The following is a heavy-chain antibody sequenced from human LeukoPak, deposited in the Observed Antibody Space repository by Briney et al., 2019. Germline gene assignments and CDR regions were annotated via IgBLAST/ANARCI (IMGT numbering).Heavy chain of an antibody. CDR1: GLTVSTNY. CDR3: TRLHYDILTGPFDY. J-gene: IGHJ4*02. Sequence: GGSLRLSCAASGLTVSTNYMGWVRQAPGKGLEWVSVIFSGGATYYADSVKGRFIMSRDSSENTLYLQMDSLRAEDTAVYYCTRLHYDILTGPFDYWGQGTLVTVS. CDR2: IFSGGAT. D-gene: IGHD3-9*01. V-gene: IGHV3-66*04.